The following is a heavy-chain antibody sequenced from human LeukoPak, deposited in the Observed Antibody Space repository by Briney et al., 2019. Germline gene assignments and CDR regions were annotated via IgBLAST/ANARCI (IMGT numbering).Heavy chain of an antibody. V-gene: IGHV3-21*01. CDR1: GFTFSSYS. Sequence: GGSLRLSCAASGFTFSSYSMNWVRQAPGKGLEWVSSISSSSYIYYADSVKGRSTISRDNAKNSLYLQMNSLRAEDTAVYYCARDRWTSAAAVINYWGQGTLVTVSS. CDR3: ARDRWTSAAAVINY. CDR2: ISSSSYI. J-gene: IGHJ4*02. D-gene: IGHD6-13*01.